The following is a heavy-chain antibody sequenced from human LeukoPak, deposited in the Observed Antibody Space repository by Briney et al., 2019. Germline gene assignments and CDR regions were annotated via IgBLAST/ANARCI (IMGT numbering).Heavy chain of an antibody. D-gene: IGHD5-18*01. CDR3: ARHRSGLRGYTYGLGIDY. CDR2: IKKDGREK. J-gene: IGHJ4*02. V-gene: IGHV3-7*01. Sequence: QSGGSLRLSCAAYGFTFSSIWMSWHRQAPGKGREWGANIKKDGREKAHVDPVKGRLTSSRANGKKYLELNRNSLRDTATAFYYSARHRSGLRGYTYGLGIDYWGQGTLVSVSS. CDR1: GFTFSSIW.